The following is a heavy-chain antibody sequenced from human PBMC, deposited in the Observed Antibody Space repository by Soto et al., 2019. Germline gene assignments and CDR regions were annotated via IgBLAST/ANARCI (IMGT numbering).Heavy chain of an antibody. CDR2: ITWNSRVL. CDR3: AKGRYDFWSPYYFDS. D-gene: IGHD3-3*01. CDR1: GLNFDDFA. Sequence: GGSLRLSCVGTGLNFDDFAMHWVRQAPGKGLEWVSGITWNSRVLAYADSVKGRFTISRDNARNSLYLQMDSLRDEDTALYYCAKGRYDFWSPYYFDSWGEGTLVTVSS. J-gene: IGHJ4*02. V-gene: IGHV3-9*01.